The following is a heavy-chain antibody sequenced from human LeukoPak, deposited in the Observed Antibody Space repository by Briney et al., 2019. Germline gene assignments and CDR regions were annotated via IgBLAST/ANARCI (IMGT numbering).Heavy chain of an antibody. J-gene: IGHJ4*02. Sequence: PGGSLRLSCAASGFTFSSYAMHWVRQAPGKGLEWVAVISHDGSNKYYADSVKGRFTISRDNSKNTLYLQMNSLRAEDTAVYYCARDGYSSSWYVAPNFDYWGQGTLVTVSS. CDR1: GFTFSSYA. CDR2: ISHDGSNK. V-gene: IGHV3-30-3*01. CDR3: ARDGYSSSWYVAPNFDY. D-gene: IGHD6-13*01.